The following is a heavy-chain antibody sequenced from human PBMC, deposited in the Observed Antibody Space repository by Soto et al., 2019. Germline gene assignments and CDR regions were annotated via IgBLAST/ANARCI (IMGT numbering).Heavy chain of an antibody. CDR2: ISYDATNK. J-gene: IGHJ4*02. Sequence: QVQSVESGGGVVQPGRSLRLSCEASGFTFRTYGMHWVRQAPGKGLEWVAVISYDATNKYYADSVKGRFTISRDNSKNTLYLQMNNLRAEDTAVYYCAKSPRGQQWLGPDYWGQGTLVTVSS. V-gene: IGHV3-30*18. CDR1: GFTFRTYG. CDR3: AKSPRGQQWLGPDY. D-gene: IGHD6-19*01.